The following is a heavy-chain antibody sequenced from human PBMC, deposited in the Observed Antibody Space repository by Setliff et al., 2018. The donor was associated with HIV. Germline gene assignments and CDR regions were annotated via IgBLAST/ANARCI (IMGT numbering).Heavy chain of an antibody. Sequence: PGESLTISCAASGFTFSSYGMSWVRQAPGKGLEWVSSISGSGANIYYADSMKGRFTISRDNSKNTLYLQMNSLSAEDTAVYYCAKVDSYAGKNFDYWGQGTLVTVSS. CDR1: GFTFSSYG. CDR3: AKVDSYAGKNFDY. V-gene: IGHV3-23*01. J-gene: IGHJ4*02. D-gene: IGHD5-18*01. CDR2: ISGSGANI.